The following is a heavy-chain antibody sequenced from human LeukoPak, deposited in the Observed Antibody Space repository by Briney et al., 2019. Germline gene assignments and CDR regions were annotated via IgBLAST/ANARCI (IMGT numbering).Heavy chain of an antibody. D-gene: IGHD1-26*01. CDR2: VGTSSSYI. CDR1: GFTFSSYS. CDR3: ARDRSGSYLVDY. J-gene: IGHJ4*02. Sequence: KPGGSLRLSCAASGFTFSSYSMNWVRQAPGKGLEWVSSVGTSSSYIFYADSVKGRFTISRHNANNSLYLQMNSLRAEDTAVYYCARDRSGSYLVDYWGQGTLVTVSS. V-gene: IGHV3-21*01.